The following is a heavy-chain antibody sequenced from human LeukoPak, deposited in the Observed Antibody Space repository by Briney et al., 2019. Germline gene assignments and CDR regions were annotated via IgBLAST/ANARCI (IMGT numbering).Heavy chain of an antibody. V-gene: IGHV5-51*01. CDR1: GYSFTSYW. Sequence: GESLKISCKGSGYSFTSYWIGWVRHMPGKGLEWMGIIYPGDSDTRYSPSFQGQVTISADKSISTAYLQWSSLKASDTAMYYCARSSGYSSGWYFRDAFDIWGQGTMVTVSS. CDR3: ARSSGYSSGWYFRDAFDI. CDR2: IYPGDSDT. D-gene: IGHD6-19*01. J-gene: IGHJ3*02.